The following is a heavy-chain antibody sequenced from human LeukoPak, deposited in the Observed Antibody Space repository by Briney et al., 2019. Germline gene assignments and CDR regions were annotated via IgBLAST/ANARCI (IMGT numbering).Heavy chain of an antibody. CDR2: INPNSGGT. J-gene: IGHJ4*02. D-gene: IGHD3-10*01. Sequence: ASVKVSCKASGYTFTGYYMHWVRQAPGQGLEWMGWINPNSGGTNYAQKFQGRVTMTRDTSISTAYTELSRLRSDDTAVYYCARGQSITMVRGVIDYWGQGTLVTVSS. CDR3: ARGQSITMVRGVIDY. V-gene: IGHV1-2*02. CDR1: GYTFTGYY.